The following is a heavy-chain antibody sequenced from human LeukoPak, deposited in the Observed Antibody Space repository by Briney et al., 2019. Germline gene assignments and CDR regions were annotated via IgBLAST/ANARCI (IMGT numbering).Heavy chain of an antibody. CDR3: ASDGYYYDSSGYYLKLLFDY. Sequence: ASVKVSCKASGYTFTSYDINWVRQATGQGLEWMGWMNPNSGNTGYAQKFQGRVTITRNTSISTAYMELSSLRSEDTAVYYCASDGYYYDSSGYYLKLLFDYWGQGTLVTVSS. V-gene: IGHV1-8*03. D-gene: IGHD3-22*01. CDR1: GYTFTSYD. CDR2: MNPNSGNT. J-gene: IGHJ4*02.